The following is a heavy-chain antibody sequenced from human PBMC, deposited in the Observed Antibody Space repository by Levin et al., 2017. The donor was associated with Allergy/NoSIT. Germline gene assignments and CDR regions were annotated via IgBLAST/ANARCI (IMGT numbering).Heavy chain of an antibody. V-gene: IGHV4-59*01. CDR1: GGSISSYY. J-gene: IGHJ5*02. D-gene: IGHD1-26*01. Sequence: SETLSLTCTVSGGSISSYYWSWIRQPPGKGLEWIGYIYYSGSTNYNPSLKSRVTISVDTSKNQFSLKLSSVTAADTAVYYCASQNFSGITGLDPWGQGTLVTVSS. CDR2: IYYSGST. CDR3: ASQNFSGITGLDP.